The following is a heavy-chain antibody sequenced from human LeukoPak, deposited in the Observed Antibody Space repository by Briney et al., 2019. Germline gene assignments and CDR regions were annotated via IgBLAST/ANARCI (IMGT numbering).Heavy chain of an antibody. CDR2: IYYSGST. V-gene: IGHV4-61*01. CDR1: GGSVSGGSYY. CDR3: ARLSLYCGGDCYPGPIGY. Sequence: SETLSLTCTVSGGSVSGGSYYWSWIRQPPGKGLEWIGYIYYSGSTNYNPSLKSRVTISVDTSKNQFSLKLSSVTAADTAVYYCARLSLYCGGDCYPGPIGYWGQGTLVTVSS. J-gene: IGHJ4*02. D-gene: IGHD2-21*02.